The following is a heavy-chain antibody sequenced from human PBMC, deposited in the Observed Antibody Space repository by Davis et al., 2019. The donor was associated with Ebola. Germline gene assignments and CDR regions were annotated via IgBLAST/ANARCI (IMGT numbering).Heavy chain of an antibody. Sequence: PGGSLRLSCAASGFTFDDYAMHWVRQAPGKGLEWVSGISWNSGSIGYADSVKGRFTISRDNAKNSLYLQMNSLRAEDTAVYYCARSNIAARPGYYYGMDVWGQGTTVTVSS. V-gene: IGHV3-9*01. CDR3: ARSNIAARPGYYYGMDV. J-gene: IGHJ6*02. CDR1: GFTFDDYA. D-gene: IGHD6-6*01. CDR2: ISWNSGSI.